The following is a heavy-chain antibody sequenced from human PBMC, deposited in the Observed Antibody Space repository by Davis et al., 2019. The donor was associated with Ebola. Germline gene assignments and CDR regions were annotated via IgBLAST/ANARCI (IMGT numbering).Heavy chain of an antibody. D-gene: IGHD4-17*01. CDR3: TRHVPGDFWFFDL. J-gene: IGHJ2*01. CDR1: GFIVSDKY. V-gene: IGHV3-53*01. CDR2: PYTDGRT. Sequence: GESLKISCAVSGFIVSDKYMSWVRQAPGKGLEWVSVPYTDGRTYHSDSVKGRFTISRDNSKNTVYLQMNDLRAEDTAVYYCTRHVPGDFWFFDLWGRGTMVTVSS.